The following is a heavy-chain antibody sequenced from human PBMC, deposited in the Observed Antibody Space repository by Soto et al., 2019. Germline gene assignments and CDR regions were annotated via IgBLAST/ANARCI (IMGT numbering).Heavy chain of an antibody. CDR3: ASCSGGSCPGPHDAFDI. D-gene: IGHD2-15*01. V-gene: IGHV1-18*01. Sequence: ASVKVSCKASGYTFTSYGISWVRQAPGQGLEWMGWISAYNGNTNYAQNLQGRVTMTTDRSTSTAYMELSSLRSEDTAVYYCASCSGGSCPGPHDAFDIWGQGTMVTVSS. CDR2: ISAYNGNT. J-gene: IGHJ3*02. CDR1: GYTFTSYG.